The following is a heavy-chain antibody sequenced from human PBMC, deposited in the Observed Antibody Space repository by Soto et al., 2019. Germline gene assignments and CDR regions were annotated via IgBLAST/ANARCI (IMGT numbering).Heavy chain of an antibody. CDR3: ARVILGHEAWFHT. CDR1: GNTFTNFG. D-gene: IGHD3-22*01. Sequence: QGQLVQSGVEVKKPGASVKVSCTASGNTFTNFGVTWVRQAPGQGLEWMGWISPYTDDPSYAQKFQGRVTMTIDTSTTTGYLDLRRPTSDDTAVYYCARVILGHEAWFHTWGQGTLVTVSS. V-gene: IGHV1-18*01. CDR2: ISPYTDDP. J-gene: IGHJ5*02.